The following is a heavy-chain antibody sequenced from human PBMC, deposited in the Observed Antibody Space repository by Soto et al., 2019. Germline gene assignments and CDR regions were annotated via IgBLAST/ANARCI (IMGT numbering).Heavy chain of an antibody. Sequence: QVQLVQSGAEVKKPGSSVTVSCKASGGTFSSYTISWVRQAPGQGLEWMGRIIPILGIANYAQKFQGRVTITVDKSTSTAYMELSSLRSEDTAVYYCASSVEAAYYYYYYMDVWGKGTTVTVSS. J-gene: IGHJ6*03. D-gene: IGHD6-13*01. CDR1: GGTFSSYT. CDR3: ASSVEAAYYYYYYMDV. CDR2: IIPILGIA. V-gene: IGHV1-69*02.